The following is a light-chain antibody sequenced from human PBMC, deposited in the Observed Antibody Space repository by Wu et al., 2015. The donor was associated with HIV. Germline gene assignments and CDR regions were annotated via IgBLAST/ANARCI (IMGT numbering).Light chain of an antibody. CDR3: QQYGSSPPGT. Sequence: EILMTQSPATLSVSPGERATLSCRASQSVSSSYLAWYQQKPGQAPRLLIYGASSRATGIPDRFSGSGSGTDFTLTISRLEPEDFAVYYCQQYGSSPPGTFGQGTKLEIK. CDR1: QSVSSSY. CDR2: GAS. V-gene: IGKV3-20*01. J-gene: IGKJ2*01.